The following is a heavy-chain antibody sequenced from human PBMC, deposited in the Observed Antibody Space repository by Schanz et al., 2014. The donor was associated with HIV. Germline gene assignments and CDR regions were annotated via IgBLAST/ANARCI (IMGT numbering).Heavy chain of an antibody. D-gene: IGHD6-19*01. V-gene: IGHV3-33*01. Sequence: QVQLVESGGGVVQPGKSLRLSCAASGFVFSSFGLHWVRQAPGNGLEWAAVIWYDGSYKYYADSVKGRFTISRDNPKNTLYLQMNSLRAEDTAIYYCARSPDWAGTDAFEIWGQGTMVTVSS. CDR2: IWYDGSYK. CDR1: GFVFSSFG. CDR3: ARSPDWAGTDAFEI. J-gene: IGHJ3*02.